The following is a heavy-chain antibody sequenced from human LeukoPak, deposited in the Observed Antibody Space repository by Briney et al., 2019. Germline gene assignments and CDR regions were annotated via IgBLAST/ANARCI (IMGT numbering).Heavy chain of an antibody. CDR2: INPSGGGT. V-gene: IGHV1-46*01. J-gene: IGHJ3*02. Sequence: ASVKVSCKASGYTFTSYYMHWVRQAPGQGLEWMGIINPSGGGTSYAQNLQGRVTMTWDTSTSTVYMELSGLRSEDTAVYYCARADDLVVFDIWGQGTMVTISS. D-gene: IGHD2-21*01. CDR1: GYTFTSYY. CDR3: ARADDLVVFDI.